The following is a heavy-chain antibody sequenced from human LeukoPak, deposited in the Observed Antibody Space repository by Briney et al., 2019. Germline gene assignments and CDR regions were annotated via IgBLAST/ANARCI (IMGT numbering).Heavy chain of an antibody. CDR2: IYYSGST. Sequence: SETLSLTCAVYGGSFSGYYWSWIRQPPGKGLEWIGYIYYSGSTYYNPSLKSRVTISVDTSKNQFSLKLSSVTAADTAVYYCARDRRGNFDYWGQGTLVTVSS. J-gene: IGHJ4*02. CDR1: GGSFSGYY. CDR3: ARDRRGNFDY. V-gene: IGHV4-34*09. D-gene: IGHD2-15*01.